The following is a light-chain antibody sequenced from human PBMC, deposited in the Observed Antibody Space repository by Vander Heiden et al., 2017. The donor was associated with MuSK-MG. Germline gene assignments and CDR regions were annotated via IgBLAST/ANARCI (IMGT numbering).Light chain of an antibody. J-gene: IGLJ2*01. CDR3: QSYDNTNVV. Sequence: SESPGKTVTISCTRSSRSMASNYVHCFQQRPGSSPTPVVYEDDQRPSGVPDRFSGSIDSSSNSASPTIPGVKTEDEDDYYCQSYDNTNVVFGGGTRLTVL. CDR1: SRSMASNY. V-gene: IGLV6-57*01. CDR2: EDD.